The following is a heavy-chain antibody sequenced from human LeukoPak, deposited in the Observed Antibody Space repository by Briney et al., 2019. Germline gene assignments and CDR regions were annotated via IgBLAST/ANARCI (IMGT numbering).Heavy chain of an antibody. Sequence: GGSLRLSCTGSGFTFGDYAMGWVRQAPGKGLEWVGFIRSKAYGGTTEYAASVKGRFTISRDDSKSIAYLQMNSLKIEDTAVYYCSSNYVSGSYDVDIWGQGTMFTVSS. D-gene: IGHD3-10*01. V-gene: IGHV3-49*04. J-gene: IGHJ3*02. CDR3: SSNYVSGSYDVDI. CDR2: IRSKAYGGTT. CDR1: GFTFGDYA.